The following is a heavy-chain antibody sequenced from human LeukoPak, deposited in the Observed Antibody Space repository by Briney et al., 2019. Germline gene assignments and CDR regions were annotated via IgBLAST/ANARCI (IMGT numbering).Heavy chain of an antibody. CDR3: AKDGRRYDFWSGSDY. CDR1: GFTFSSYA. D-gene: IGHD3-3*01. V-gene: IGHV3-23*01. CDR2: ISGSGGST. J-gene: IGHJ4*02. Sequence: GGSLRLSCAASGFTFSSYAMSWVRQAPGKGLEWVSAISGSGGSTYYADSVKGRLTISRDNSKNTLYLQMNSLRAEDTAVYYCAKDGRRYDFWSGSDYWGQGTLVTVSS.